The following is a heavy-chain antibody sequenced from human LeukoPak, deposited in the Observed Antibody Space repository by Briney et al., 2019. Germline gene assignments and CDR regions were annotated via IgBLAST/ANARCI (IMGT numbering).Heavy chain of an antibody. CDR1: GFTFSSYS. CDR2: ISSSSSYI. V-gene: IGHV3-21*01. CDR3: ARVLYAVTRSRYDY. Sequence: GGSLRLSCAASGFTFSSYSMNWVRQAPGKGLEWVSSISSSSSYIYYADSVKGRFTISRDNAKNSLYLQMNSLRAEDTAVYYCARVLYAVTRSRYDYWGQGTLVTVSS. J-gene: IGHJ4*02. D-gene: IGHD4-17*01.